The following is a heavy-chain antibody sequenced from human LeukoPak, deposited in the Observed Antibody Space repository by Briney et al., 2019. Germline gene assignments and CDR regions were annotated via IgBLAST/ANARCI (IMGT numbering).Heavy chain of an antibody. CDR1: GYTFTSYD. J-gene: IGHJ5*02. Sequence: GASVKVSWKASGYTFTSYDINWVRQATAQGLEWMGWMNPNSGNTGYAQKFQGRVTMTRNTSISTAYMELSSLRSEDTAVYYCAGLLWGANWFDPWGQGTLVTVSS. V-gene: IGHV1-8*01. CDR2: MNPNSGNT. CDR3: AGLLWGANWFDP. D-gene: IGHD7-27*01.